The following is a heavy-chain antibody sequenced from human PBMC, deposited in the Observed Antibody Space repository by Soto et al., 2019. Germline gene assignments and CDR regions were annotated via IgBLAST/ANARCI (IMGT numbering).Heavy chain of an antibody. V-gene: IGHV3-7*01. Sequence: GGSLRLSCAASGFTFSTYWMSWVRQAPGKGLEWVANIKQDGSEKYYVDSVRGRFTISRDNAKNSLYLQMNSLRAEDTAVYYCARDSRPSRYNYGLDAFDIWGQGTMVTVS. CDR2: IKQDGSEK. CDR1: GFTFSTYW. J-gene: IGHJ3*02. D-gene: IGHD5-18*01. CDR3: ARDSRPSRYNYGLDAFDI.